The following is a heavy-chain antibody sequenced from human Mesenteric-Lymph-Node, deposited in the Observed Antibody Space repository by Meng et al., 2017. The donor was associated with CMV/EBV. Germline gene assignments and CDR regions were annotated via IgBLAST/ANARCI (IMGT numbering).Heavy chain of an antibody. CDR2: IDGSDGST. CDR3: ARREQHLANCFDS. V-gene: IGHV3-23*01. D-gene: IGHD6-13*01. Sequence: GGSLRLSCAASGLTVSSDYMNWVRQAPGKGLEWVSAIDGSDGSTYYADSVKGRFTISRDNSKNTLSLQVNSLRVEDTAIYYCARREQHLANCFDSWGQGTLVTVSS. CDR1: GLTVSSDY. J-gene: IGHJ4*02.